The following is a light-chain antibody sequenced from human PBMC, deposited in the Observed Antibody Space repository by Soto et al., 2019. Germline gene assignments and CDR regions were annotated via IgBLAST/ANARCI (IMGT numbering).Light chain of an antibody. Sequence: EIVLTQSPGTLSLSPGERATLSCRASQSVSSYLAWYQQKPGQAPRLLMYDASNRATGIPARFSGSGSGTDFTLTISSLQPEDFATYYCQQSYSTLLTFGGGTKVDIK. V-gene: IGKV3-11*01. CDR1: QSVSSY. CDR2: DAS. J-gene: IGKJ4*01. CDR3: QQSYSTLLT.